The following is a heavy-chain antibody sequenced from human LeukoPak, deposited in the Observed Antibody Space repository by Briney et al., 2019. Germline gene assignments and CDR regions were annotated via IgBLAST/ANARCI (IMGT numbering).Heavy chain of an antibody. CDR2: ISGPGVYT. Sequence: GGSLRLSCAASGSAFSNFAMNWVRQAPGKGLEWVSSISGPGVYTNYADSVKGRFTITRDNSRNTVYLQMNALRAEDTAVYYCASGWGMAVGGQGTTVTVSS. CDR3: ASGWGMAV. V-gene: IGHV3-23*01. D-gene: IGHD2-15*01. J-gene: IGHJ6*02. CDR1: GSAFSNFA.